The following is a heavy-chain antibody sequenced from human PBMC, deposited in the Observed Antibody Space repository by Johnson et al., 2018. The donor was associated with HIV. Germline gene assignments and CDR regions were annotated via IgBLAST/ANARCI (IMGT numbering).Heavy chain of an antibody. Sequence: VQLVESGGGLVQPGGSLRLSCAASGFTVSSNYMTWVRQAPGKGLEWVCGINWNGGSTGYADSVRGRFTISRDNSKNTLYLQMNSLRAEDTAVYYCAREGYYDSSGYYGAFDMWGQGTMVTVSS. CDR2: NWNGGST. V-gene: IGHV3-66*01. CDR3: AREGYYDSSGYYGAFDM. J-gene: IGHJ3*02. CDR1: GFTVSSNY. D-gene: IGHD3-22*01.